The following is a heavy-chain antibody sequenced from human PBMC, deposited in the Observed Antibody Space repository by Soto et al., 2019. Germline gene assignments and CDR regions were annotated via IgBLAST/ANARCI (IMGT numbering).Heavy chain of an antibody. D-gene: IGHD4-4*01. CDR1: VYTLTSYD. CDR2: MNPNSGNT. Sequence: SVKVSCKASVYTLTSYDINWVRQATGQGLEWMGWMNPNSGNTGYAQKFQGRVTMTRNTSISTAYMELSSLRSEDTAVYYCARDTVTTRGVYYYGMDVWGQGTTVTVSS. J-gene: IGHJ6*02. V-gene: IGHV1-8*01. CDR3: ARDTVTTRGVYYYGMDV.